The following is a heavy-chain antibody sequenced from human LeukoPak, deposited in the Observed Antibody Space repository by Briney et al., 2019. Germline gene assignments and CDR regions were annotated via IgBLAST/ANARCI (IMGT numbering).Heavy chain of an antibody. CDR3: ARVRISRSRYNWNYVWFDP. CDR2: MNPNSGNT. CDR1: GYTFTSYD. V-gene: IGHV1-8*01. Sequence: GASVKVSCKASGYTFTSYDINCVRQATGHRLEWMGWMNPNSGNTGYAQKFQGRVTMTRNTSISTAYMELSSLRSEDTAVYYCARVRISRSRYNWNYVWFDPWGQGTLVTVSS. D-gene: IGHD1-7*01. J-gene: IGHJ5*02.